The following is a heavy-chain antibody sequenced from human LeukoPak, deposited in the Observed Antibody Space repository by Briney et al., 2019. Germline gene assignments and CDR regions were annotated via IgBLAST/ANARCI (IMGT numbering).Heavy chain of an antibody. D-gene: IGHD3-3*01. CDR2: INHSGST. CDR1: GGSFSGYY. J-gene: IGHJ4*02. V-gene: IGHV4-34*01. CDR3: ARSSSDFWSGYYGFDY. Sequence: SETLSLTCAVYGGSFSGYYWSWIRQPPGKGLEWIGEINHSGSTNYNPSLKSRVTISVDTSKNQFSLKLSSVTAAGTAVYYCARSSSDFWSGYYGFDYWGQGTLVTVSS.